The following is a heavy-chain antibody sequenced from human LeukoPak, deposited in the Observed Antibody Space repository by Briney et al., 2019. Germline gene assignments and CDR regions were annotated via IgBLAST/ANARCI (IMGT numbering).Heavy chain of an antibody. CDR3: VREQFSHTSNYFDN. Sequence: TGGSLRLSCAASGFIFDDYAMHWVRQVPGRRFEWVSLISGDRVSSFYADPVKGRFTISRDHNNNSLSLQIRRLTTEHTAFYYCVREQFSHTSNYFDNWGQGILVTVSS. D-gene: IGHD5-24*01. CDR2: ISGDRVSS. V-gene: IGHV3-43*02. J-gene: IGHJ4*02. CDR1: GFIFDDYA.